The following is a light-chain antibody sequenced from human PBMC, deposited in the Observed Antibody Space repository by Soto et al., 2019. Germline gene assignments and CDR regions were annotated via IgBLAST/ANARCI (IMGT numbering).Light chain of an antibody. J-gene: IGKJ1*01. CDR2: VAS. CDR1: QSVSSSS. CDR3: QQYGTSPVT. Sequence: EIALTQSPGTLSLSPGERATLSCRASQSVSSSSLAWYQQRPGQAPKLLIYVASSRATGIPDRFSGSGSGTDFTLTISRLEPEDFAVYYCQQYGTSPVTFGQGTKVDIK. V-gene: IGKV3-20*01.